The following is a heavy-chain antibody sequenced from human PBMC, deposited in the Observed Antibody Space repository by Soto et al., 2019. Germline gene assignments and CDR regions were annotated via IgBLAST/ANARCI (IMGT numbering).Heavy chain of an antibody. D-gene: IGHD6-13*01. Sequence: GGSLRLSCAASGFTFSSYSMSWVRQAPGKGLEWVSGFRGSGDDGTTYYADSVKGRFTISRDNSKNMLFLQMNSLRAEDTAVYYCARVISLGSPPEYWGQGTLVTVSS. J-gene: IGHJ4*02. CDR2: FRGSGDDGTT. CDR1: GFTFSSYS. V-gene: IGHV3-23*01. CDR3: ARVISLGSPPEY.